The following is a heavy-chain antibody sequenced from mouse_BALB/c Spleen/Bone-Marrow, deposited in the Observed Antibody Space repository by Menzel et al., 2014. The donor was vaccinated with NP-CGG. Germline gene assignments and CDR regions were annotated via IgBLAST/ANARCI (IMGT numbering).Heavy chain of an antibody. Sequence: QVQLQQSGAELVRPGSSVKISCKASGYAFSSYWMNWVKQRPGQGLEWIGQIYPGDGDTNYNGKFKGKATLTAGKSSSTAYMQLSSLTSEDSAVYFCAREGYDYDWFAYWGQGTLVTVSA. D-gene: IGHD2-4*01. J-gene: IGHJ3*01. CDR3: AREGYDYDWFAY. V-gene: IGHV1-80*01. CDR1: GYAFSSYW. CDR2: IYPGDGDT.